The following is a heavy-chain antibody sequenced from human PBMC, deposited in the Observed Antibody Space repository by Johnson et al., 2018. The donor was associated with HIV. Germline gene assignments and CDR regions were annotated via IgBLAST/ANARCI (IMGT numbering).Heavy chain of an antibody. V-gene: IGHV3-30*18. CDR3: AKEGDRAGPIDALDI. CDR1: GFTFSNYA. Sequence: QVQLVESGGGLVQAGGSLRLSCAASGFTFSNYAMTWVRQVPGKGLEWVATISYDGGNKYYADSVKVRFTISRDNSKKTLYLQMNSLRADDTAVYDCAKEGDRAGPIDALDIWGQGTRVTVSS. CDR2: ISYDGGNK. D-gene: IGHD6-19*01. J-gene: IGHJ3*02.